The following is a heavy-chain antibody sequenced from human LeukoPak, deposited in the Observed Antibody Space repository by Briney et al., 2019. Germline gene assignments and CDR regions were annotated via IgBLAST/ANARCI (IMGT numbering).Heavy chain of an antibody. J-gene: IGHJ4*02. D-gene: IGHD3-10*01. V-gene: IGHV4-61*02. Sequence: SETLSLTCSVSGGSISSGSYYWSWIRQPAGKGLEWIGRMYTSGSTNYNPSLKSRVTISVDTSKNQFSLKLSSVTAADTAVYYCALGDSSLDHYGSGPPGYWGQGTLVTVSS. CDR3: ALGDSSLDHYGSGPPGY. CDR1: GGSISSGSYY. CDR2: MYTSGST.